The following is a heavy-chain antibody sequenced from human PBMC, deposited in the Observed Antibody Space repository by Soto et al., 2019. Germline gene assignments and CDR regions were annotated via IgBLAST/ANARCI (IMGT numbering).Heavy chain of an antibody. Sequence: SVKVSCKASGGTFSSYAISWVRQAPGQGLEWMGGIIPIFGTANYAQKFQGRVTITADESTSTAYMELSSLRSEDTAVYYCASPNYYDSSGYANFDYWGQGTLVTVSS. CDR3: ASPNYYDSSGYANFDY. D-gene: IGHD3-22*01. V-gene: IGHV1-69*13. CDR2: IIPIFGTA. J-gene: IGHJ4*02. CDR1: GGTFSSYA.